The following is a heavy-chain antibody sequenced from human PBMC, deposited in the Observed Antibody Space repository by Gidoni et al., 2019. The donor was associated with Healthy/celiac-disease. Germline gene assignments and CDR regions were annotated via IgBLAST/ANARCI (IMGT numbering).Heavy chain of an antibody. J-gene: IGHJ5*02. CDR1: GFTFSRYG. Sequence: QVQLVESGGGVVQPGRSLRLAFAASGFTFSRYGMHWVRQAPGKGLGWVAVIWYDGSNKYYADSVKGRFTISRDNSKNTLYLQMNSLRAEDTAVYYCASSSTAGWFDPWGQGTLVTVSS. CDR2: IWYDGSNK. CDR3: ASSSTAGWFDP. V-gene: IGHV3-33*01.